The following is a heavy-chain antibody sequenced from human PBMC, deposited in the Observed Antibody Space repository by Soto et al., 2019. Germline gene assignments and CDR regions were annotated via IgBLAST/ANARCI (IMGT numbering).Heavy chain of an antibody. D-gene: IGHD4-17*01. CDR2: ISSSSSTI. CDR3: ARGPTTVTTIDYYYYMDV. CDR1: GFTFSSYS. Sequence: GGSLRLSCAASGFTFSSYSMNWVRQAPGKGLEWVSYISSSSSTIYYADSVKGRFTISRDNAKNSLYLQMNSLRAEDTAVYYCARGPTTVTTIDYYYYMDVWGKGTTVTVSS. V-gene: IGHV3-48*01. J-gene: IGHJ6*03.